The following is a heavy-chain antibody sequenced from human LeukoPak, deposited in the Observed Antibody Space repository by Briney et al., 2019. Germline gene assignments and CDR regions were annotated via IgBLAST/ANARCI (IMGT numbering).Heavy chain of an antibody. CDR3: ARQYYDFLTGYFTINWFDP. Sequence: SETLSLTCTVSGGSISSYYWSWIRQPPGKGLEWIGSIYYSGSTYYNPSLKSRVTISVDTSKNQFSLKLSSVTAADTAVYYCARQYYDFLTGYFTINWFDPWGQGTLVTVSS. CDR2: IYYSGST. CDR1: GGSISSYY. J-gene: IGHJ5*02. D-gene: IGHD3-9*01. V-gene: IGHV4-39*01.